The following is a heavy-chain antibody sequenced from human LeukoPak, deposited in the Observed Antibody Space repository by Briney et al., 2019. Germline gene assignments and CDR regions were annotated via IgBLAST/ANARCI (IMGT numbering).Heavy chain of an antibody. CDR2: ISASGSST. D-gene: IGHD6-13*01. V-gene: IGHV3-23*01. Sequence: PGGSLRLSCAASGFTFSSYALSWVRQAPGKGLEWVSGISASGSSTYYADSVKGRFTISRDNSKNTLYLQMSSLRAEDTAVYYCVKDFYQAGSSLEGAFDYWGQGTLVTVSS. CDR3: VKDFYQAGSSLEGAFDY. J-gene: IGHJ4*02. CDR1: GFTFSSYA.